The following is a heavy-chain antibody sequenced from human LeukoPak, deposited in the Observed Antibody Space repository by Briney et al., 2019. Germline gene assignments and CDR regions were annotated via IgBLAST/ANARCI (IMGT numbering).Heavy chain of an antibody. CDR1: GYSISSGYY. V-gene: IGHV4-38-2*02. D-gene: IGHD3-22*01. CDR3: ARVGDYYDSSGYPSPNPAFDY. Sequence: SETLSLTCTVSGYSISSGYYWGWIRQPPGKGLEWIGSIYHSGSTYYNPSLKSRVTISVDTSKNQFSLKLSTVTAADTAVYYCARVGDYYDSSGYPSPNPAFDYWGQGTLVTVSS. CDR2: IYHSGST. J-gene: IGHJ4*02.